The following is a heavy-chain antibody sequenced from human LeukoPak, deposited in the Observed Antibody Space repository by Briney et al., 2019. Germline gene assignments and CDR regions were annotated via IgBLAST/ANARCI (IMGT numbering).Heavy chain of an antibody. V-gene: IGHV3-48*03. CDR1: GFTFTKYA. J-gene: IGHJ4*02. CDR3: ASGDPQGGTWYLDY. CDR2: ISSSGSTI. D-gene: IGHD7-27*01. Sequence: GGSLRLSCAASGFTFTKYAMTWVRQAPGKGLEWVSYISSSGSTIYYADSVKGRFTISRDNAKNSLYLQMNSLRAEDTAVYYCASGDPQGGTWYLDYWGQGTLVTVSS.